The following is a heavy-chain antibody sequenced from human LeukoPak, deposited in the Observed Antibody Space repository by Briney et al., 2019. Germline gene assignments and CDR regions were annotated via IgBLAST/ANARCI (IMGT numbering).Heavy chain of an antibody. CDR2: IYSGGNT. Sequence: PGGSLRLSCAASGFIVSSNYMSWVRQAPGKGLEWVSLIYSGGNTFYADSVKGRFTISRGNSKKMLYLQMNSLRAEDTAVYYCARSPLRGYSGYYYHMDVWGKGTMVTVSS. J-gene: IGHJ6*03. D-gene: IGHD5-12*01. CDR1: GFIVSSNY. V-gene: IGHV3-53*01. CDR3: ARSPLRGYSGYYYHMDV.